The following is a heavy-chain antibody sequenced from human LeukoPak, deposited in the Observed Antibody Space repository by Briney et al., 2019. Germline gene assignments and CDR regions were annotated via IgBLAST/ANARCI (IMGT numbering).Heavy chain of an antibody. CDR1: GFTFRSYG. CDR3: TKGAGYFDWLYFDY. J-gene: IGHJ4*02. V-gene: IGHV3-33*06. CDR2: IWDDGSNK. D-gene: IGHD3-9*01. Sequence: GGSLRLSCSAAGFTFRSYGMHRVRQAPGKGVDGGAVIWDDGSNKYYAESGKGRITISRDNSKNTLYLQMNSLRAEDTAVYYCTKGAGYFDWLYFDYWGQGTLVTVSS.